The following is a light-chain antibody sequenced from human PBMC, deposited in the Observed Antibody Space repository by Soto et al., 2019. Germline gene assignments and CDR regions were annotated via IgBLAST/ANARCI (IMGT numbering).Light chain of an antibody. Sequence: QSVLTQPPSASWSPGQSVTIACTGTGIDCGGHNYVSWYQHPPGKTPKLVIYEVSKRPSGVPDRFSGSKSGNTASLTVSGRQAEDEADYYCSSYAGSNNFVFGTGTKLTVL. V-gene: IGLV2-8*01. CDR3: SSYAGSNNFV. CDR2: EVS. CDR1: GIDCGGHNY. J-gene: IGLJ1*01.